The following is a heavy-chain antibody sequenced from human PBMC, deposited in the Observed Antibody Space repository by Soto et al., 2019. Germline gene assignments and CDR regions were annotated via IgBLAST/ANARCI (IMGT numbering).Heavy chain of an antibody. Sequence: LRLSYAASGFTSSNAGMSWVRQAPGKGLEWVGRIKSKSDGGTTDYAAPVKGRVAISRDDSSNTLYLQMNSLKTEDTAVYYCTTEHAVFGVVIVPFDYWGQGTLVTVSP. J-gene: IGHJ4*02. CDR1: GFTSSNAG. CDR3: TTEHAVFGVVIVPFDY. V-gene: IGHV3-15*01. CDR2: IKSKSDGGTT. D-gene: IGHD3-3*01.